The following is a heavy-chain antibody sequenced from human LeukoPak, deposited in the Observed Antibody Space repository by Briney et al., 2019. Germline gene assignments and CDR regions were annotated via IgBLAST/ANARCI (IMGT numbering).Heavy chain of an antibody. J-gene: IGHJ3*02. CDR3: ARAADLTRGDAFDI. D-gene: IGHD3/OR15-3a*01. Sequence: GASVKVSCKASGYXXTGYYXXWVRQAPXXXXXXXXWINPNSGGTNYAQKFQGRVTMTRDTSISTAYMELSRLRSDDTAVYYCARAADLTRGDAFDIWGQGTMVTVSS. CDR2: INPNSGGT. CDR1: GYXXTGYY. V-gene: IGHV1-2*02.